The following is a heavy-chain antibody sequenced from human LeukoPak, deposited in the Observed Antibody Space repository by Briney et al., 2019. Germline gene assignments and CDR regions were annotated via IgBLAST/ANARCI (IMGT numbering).Heavy chain of an antibody. CDR1: GFTFSSYG. D-gene: IGHD5-18*01. CDR2: ISSSSSTI. CDR3: ARGSSGYSYDY. V-gene: IGHV3-48*04. Sequence: GGSLRLSCAASGFTFSSYGMHWVRQAPGKGLEWVSYISSSSSTISYADSVKGRFSISRDHAKNSLYLQMNSLRAEDTAVYYCARGSSGYSYDYWGQGTLVTVSS. J-gene: IGHJ4*02.